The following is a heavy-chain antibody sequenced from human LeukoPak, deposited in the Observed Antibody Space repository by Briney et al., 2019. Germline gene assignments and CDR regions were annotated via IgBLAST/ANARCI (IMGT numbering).Heavy chain of an antibody. Sequence: GGSLRLSCAASGFAVSSNYMSGVRKAPGKGLEWVSIMYEGRTTYHADSVKGRFTISRDNSKNTVFLQMNSLRAEDTAVYYCARGQPPGVYFDGWGQGALVTVSS. CDR3: ARGQPPGVYFDG. CDR1: GFAVSSNY. V-gene: IGHV3-53*01. D-gene: IGHD1-14*01. CDR2: MYEGRTT. J-gene: IGHJ4*02.